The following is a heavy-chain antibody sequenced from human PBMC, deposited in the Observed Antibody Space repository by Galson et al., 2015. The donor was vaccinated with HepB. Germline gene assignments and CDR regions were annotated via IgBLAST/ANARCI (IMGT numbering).Heavy chain of an antibody. CDR2: IWYDGSKK. V-gene: IGHV3-33*01. CDR3: ARVVQQLAYGMDV. J-gene: IGHJ6*02. D-gene: IGHD6-13*01. Sequence: SLRLSCAASGFTFSSYGMHWVRQAPGKGLEWVAIIWYDGSKKYYAESLKGRFTISRDTSKSTLYLEMNGLRAEDTAVYYCARVVQQLAYGMDVWGQGTTVTVSS. CDR1: GFTFSSYG.